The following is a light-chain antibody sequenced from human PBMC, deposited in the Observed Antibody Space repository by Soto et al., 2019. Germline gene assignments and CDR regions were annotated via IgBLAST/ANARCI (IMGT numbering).Light chain of an antibody. Sequence: EIVFTQSPDTLSFSPGERATLSCRASESISSTHLVWYQKKPGQAPSLLIFGASSRATGVPDRFSGSGSCKNLTLTISGLEPEDFAVYYCQHYGSSLGTVGQGTKVDIK. CDR2: GAS. CDR3: QHYGSSLGT. J-gene: IGKJ1*01. V-gene: IGKV3-20*01. CDR1: ESISSTH.